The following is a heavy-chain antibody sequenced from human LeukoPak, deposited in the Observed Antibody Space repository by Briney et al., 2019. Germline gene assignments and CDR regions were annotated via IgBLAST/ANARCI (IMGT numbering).Heavy chain of an antibody. V-gene: IGHV1-18*01. CDR3: ARVLVGGVVDR. Sequence: ASVKVSCKASGYTFTSYAPHWVRQAPGQRLEWMGWISAYNGNTNYAQKLQGRVTMTTDTSTSTAYMELRSLRSDDTAVYYCARVLVGGVVDRWGQETLVTVSS. J-gene: IGHJ5*02. CDR2: ISAYNGNT. D-gene: IGHD3-16*01. CDR1: GYTFTSYA.